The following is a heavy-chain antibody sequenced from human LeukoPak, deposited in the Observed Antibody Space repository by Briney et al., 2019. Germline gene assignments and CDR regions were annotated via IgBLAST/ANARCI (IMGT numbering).Heavy chain of an antibody. Sequence: PGGSLRLSCAASGFTFSSYSMNWVRQAPGKGLEWVSSISTSSSYIYYADSVKGRFTISRDNAKSSLYLQMNSLRAEDTAVYYCAREGHPPGVDYWGQGTLVTVSS. CDR1: GFTFSSYS. CDR3: AREGHPPGVDY. J-gene: IGHJ4*02. CDR2: ISTSSSYI. V-gene: IGHV3-21*01.